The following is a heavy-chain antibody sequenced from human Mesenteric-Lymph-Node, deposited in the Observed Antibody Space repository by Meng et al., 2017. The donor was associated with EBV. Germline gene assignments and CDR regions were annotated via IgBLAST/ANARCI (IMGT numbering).Heavy chain of an antibody. Sequence: QGHLKQWGEGPGKPSETLSLTCTVSGGSIGSNHYYWGWIRQPPGKGLELIGSMYYNGSPSYSPSLKSRVTISVDTSKNQFSLKLNSVTAADTAVYYCATPGSGWYYFDYWGQGNLVTVSS. D-gene: IGHD6-19*01. CDR2: MYYNGSP. CDR1: GGSIGSNHYY. J-gene: IGHJ4*02. CDR3: ATPGSGWYYFDY. V-gene: IGHV4-39*07.